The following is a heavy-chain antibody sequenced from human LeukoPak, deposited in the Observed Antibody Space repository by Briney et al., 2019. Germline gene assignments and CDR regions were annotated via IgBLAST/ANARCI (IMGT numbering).Heavy chain of an antibody. CDR2: IYSGGST. Sequence: PGGSLRLSCAASGFTVSSNYMSWVRQAPGKGLEWVSVIYSGGSTYYADSVKGRLTISRHNSKNTLYLQMNSLRAEDTAVYYCARVGATEYYFDYWGQGTLVIVSS. D-gene: IGHD1-26*01. J-gene: IGHJ4*02. CDR1: GFTVSSNY. CDR3: ARVGATEYYFDY. V-gene: IGHV3-53*04.